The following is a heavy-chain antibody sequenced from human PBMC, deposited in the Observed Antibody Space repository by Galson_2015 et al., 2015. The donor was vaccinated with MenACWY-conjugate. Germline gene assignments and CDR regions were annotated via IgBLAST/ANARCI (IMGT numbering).Heavy chain of an antibody. V-gene: IGHV1-18*01. CDR2: ISAYNGNT. J-gene: IGHJ4*02. D-gene: IGHD3-9*01. Sequence: SVKVSCKASGYTFTMFGISWVRQAPGQGLEWMGWISAYNGNTNYAQKFQGRVTMTTDTSTSTAYMELRSLRSDDTAVYYCARDLGEDITIFLDYWGQGTLVTVSS. CDR3: ARDLGEDITIFLDY. CDR1: GYTFTMFG.